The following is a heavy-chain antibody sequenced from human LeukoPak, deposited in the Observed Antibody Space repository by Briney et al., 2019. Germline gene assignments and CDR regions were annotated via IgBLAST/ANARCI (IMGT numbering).Heavy chain of an antibody. J-gene: IGHJ6*02. V-gene: IGHV3-30-3*01. CDR2: ISYDGSNK. D-gene: IGHD3-3*01. CDR3: ARDFYDFWSGYSVYYGMDV. CDR1: GFTFSSYA. Sequence: PGGSLRLSCAASGFTFSSYAMHWVRQAPGKGLEWVAVISYDGSNKYYADSVKGRFTISRDNSKNTLYLQMNSLRAEDTAVYYCARDFYDFWSGYSVYYGMDVWGQGTTVTVSS.